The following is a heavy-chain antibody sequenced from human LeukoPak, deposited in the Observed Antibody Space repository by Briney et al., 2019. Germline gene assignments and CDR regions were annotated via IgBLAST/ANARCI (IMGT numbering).Heavy chain of an antibody. Sequence: PGGSLRLSCAASGFTFSDYYMSWLRQAPGKGLEWISYISSGGSTIYYADSVKGRFTISRDNAKNSLYLQINSLRAEDTAVYYCAEDYGDYLGLQFWGQGTLITVSS. D-gene: IGHD4-17*01. J-gene: IGHJ4*02. CDR3: AEDYGDYLGLQF. CDR2: ISSGGSTI. V-gene: IGHV3-11*01. CDR1: GFTFSDYY.